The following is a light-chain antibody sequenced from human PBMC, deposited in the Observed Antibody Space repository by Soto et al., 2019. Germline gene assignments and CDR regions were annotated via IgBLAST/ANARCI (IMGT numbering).Light chain of an antibody. V-gene: IGKV3D-15*01. CDR1: QSVSRN. CDR3: QQYNNWPWT. Sequence: EIVMTQSPATLSVSPGERATLSCRASQSVSRNLAWYQQKPAQAPRLLIYGASTRATGIPARFSGSGPGTEFTLTISSLQSEDFAVYYCQQYNNWPWTFGQGTKVEIK. J-gene: IGKJ1*01. CDR2: GAS.